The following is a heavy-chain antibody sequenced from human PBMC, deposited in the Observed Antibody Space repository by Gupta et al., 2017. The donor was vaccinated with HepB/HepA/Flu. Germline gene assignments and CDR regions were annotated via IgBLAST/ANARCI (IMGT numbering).Heavy chain of an antibody. D-gene: IGHD3-3*01. CDR1: GFPFSSYW. CDR3: AREIRFLEWLLDYFDY. CDR2: IKQDGSEK. J-gene: IGHJ4*02. V-gene: IGHV3-7*01. Sequence: EVQLVESGGGLVQPGGSLRLSCAASGFPFSSYWMSWVRQAPGKGLEWVANIKQDGSEKYYVDSVKGRFTISRDNAKNSLYLQMNSLRAEDTAVYYCAREIRFLEWLLDYFDYWGQGTLVTVSS.